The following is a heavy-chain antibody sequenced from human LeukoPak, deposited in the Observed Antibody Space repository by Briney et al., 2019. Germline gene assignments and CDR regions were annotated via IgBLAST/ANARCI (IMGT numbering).Heavy chain of an antibody. CDR2: IYHSGST. CDR1: GGSISSGGYY. J-gene: IGHJ4*02. Sequence: PSETLSLTCTVSGGSISSGGYYWSWIRQPPGKGLEWIGYIYHSGSTYYNPSLKSRVTISVDRSKNQFSLKLSSVTAADTAVYYCARVPGAARHLDYWGQGTLVTVSS. V-gene: IGHV4-30-2*01. CDR3: ARVPGAARHLDY. D-gene: IGHD6-6*01.